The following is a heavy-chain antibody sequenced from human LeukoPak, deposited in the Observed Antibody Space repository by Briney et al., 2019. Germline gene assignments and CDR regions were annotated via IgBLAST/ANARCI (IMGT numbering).Heavy chain of an antibody. J-gene: IGHJ3*02. CDR1: GGSISSGGYY. CDR3: ARVLTGHYDAFDI. V-gene: IGHV4-31*03. Sequence: SETLSLTCTVSGGSISSGGYYWSWIRQHPGKGLEWIGYIYYSGSTYYNPSLKSRVTISVDTSKNQFSLKLSSVTAADTAVYYCARVLTGHYDAFDIWGQGTMVTVSS. CDR2: IYYSGST. D-gene: IGHD7-27*01.